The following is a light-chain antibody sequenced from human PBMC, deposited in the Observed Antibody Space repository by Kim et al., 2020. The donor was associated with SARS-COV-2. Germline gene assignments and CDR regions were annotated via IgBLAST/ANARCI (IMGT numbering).Light chain of an antibody. CDR3: AAWDDRLSGWL. J-gene: IGLJ3*02. CDR2: KNN. V-gene: IGLV1-47*01. Sequence: GQRVTISCSGSSSNIENNFVYWYQQLPGTAPKLLIYKNNLRRSGVPDRFSGSRSGTSASLAISGVRSEDEADYHCAAWDDRLSGWLFGGGTQLTVL. CDR1: SSNIENNF.